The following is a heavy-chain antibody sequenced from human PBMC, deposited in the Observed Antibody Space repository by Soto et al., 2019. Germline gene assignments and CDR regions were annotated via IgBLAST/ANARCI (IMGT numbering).Heavy chain of an antibody. CDR1: GFTFSSYA. D-gene: IGHD6-6*01. CDR2: ISYDGSNK. Sequence: GGSLRLSCAASGFTFSSYAMHWVRQAPGKGLEWVAVISYDGSNKYYADSVKGRFTISRDNSKNTLYLQMNSLRAEDTAVYYCARDDTTSIAGFDPWGQGTLVTAPQ. J-gene: IGHJ5*02. CDR3: ARDDTTSIAGFDP. V-gene: IGHV3-30-3*01.